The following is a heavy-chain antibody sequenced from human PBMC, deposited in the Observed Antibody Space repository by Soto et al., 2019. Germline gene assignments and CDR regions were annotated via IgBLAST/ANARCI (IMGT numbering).Heavy chain of an antibody. Sequence: QVHLQESGPGLVKPSGTLSLTCVVSGASISSDTWWSWVRQAPGRGLEWIGEVWHSGSTNYNPSPRGRGPISVDTSMTRFSLKLTSVAAADTGVYYCTRGGKLWSDLSFSYAMDVWGQGTTVTVSS. CDR1: GASISSDTW. CDR2: VWHSGST. CDR3: TRGGKLWSDLSFSYAMDV. V-gene: IGHV4-4*02. J-gene: IGHJ6*02. D-gene: IGHD3-16*01.